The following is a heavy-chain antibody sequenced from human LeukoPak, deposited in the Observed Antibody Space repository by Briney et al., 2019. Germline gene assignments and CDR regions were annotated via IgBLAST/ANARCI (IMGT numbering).Heavy chain of an antibody. D-gene: IGHD1-26*01. CDR1: GFTLSSYW. J-gene: IGHJ6*02. V-gene: IGHV3-7*01. CDR3: ARDRQWELLRYYYGMDV. Sequence: GGSLRLSCAASGFTLSSYWMSWVRQAPGKGLEWVANIKQDGSEKYYVDSVKGRFTISRDNAKNSLYLQMNSLRAEDTAVYYCARDRQWELLRYYYGMDVWGQGTTVTVSS. CDR2: IKQDGSEK.